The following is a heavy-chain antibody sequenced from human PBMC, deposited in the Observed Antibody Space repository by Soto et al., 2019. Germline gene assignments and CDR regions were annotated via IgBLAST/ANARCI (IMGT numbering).Heavy chain of an antibody. CDR2: IYHSGST. V-gene: IGHV4-4*02. Sequence: TLSLTCIVSGVSVSSSNWCSWVRQPPGKGLEWIGEIYHSGSTTYNPSLKSRATISVDKSENQFSLRLKSVTAADTAVYYCASVGSDYDNSGYYLPWGPGTLVTVSS. CDR3: ASVGSDYDNSGYYLP. J-gene: IGHJ5*02. CDR1: GVSVSSSNW. D-gene: IGHD3-22*01.